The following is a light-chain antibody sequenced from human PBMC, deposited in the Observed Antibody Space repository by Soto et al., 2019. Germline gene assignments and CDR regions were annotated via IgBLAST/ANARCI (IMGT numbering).Light chain of an antibody. CDR2: AAS. V-gene: IGKV1-39*01. Sequence: DIQMTQSPSSLSASVGDRVTITCRASQSISSYLNWYHQKPGKAPKLLIYAASSLQSGVPTMFSGSGSGTDFTHTISSLQPEDFATYYCQQSYSTPLTFGGGTKVEIK. J-gene: IGKJ4*01. CDR1: QSISSY. CDR3: QQSYSTPLT.